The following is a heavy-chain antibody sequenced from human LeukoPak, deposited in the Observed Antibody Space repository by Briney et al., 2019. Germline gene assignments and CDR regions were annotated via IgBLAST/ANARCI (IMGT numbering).Heavy chain of an antibody. D-gene: IGHD3-16*01. CDR1: GFTFSSYG. V-gene: IGHV3-30*02. CDR2: TRFDGSNK. Sequence: GGSLRLSCAASGFTFSSYGVHWVRQAPGKGLDWVAFTRFDGSNKHYADSVKGRFTISRDNSKNTLNLQMNSLRAEDTAVYYCAKGGERGTYYFDSWGQGTLVTVSS. CDR3: AKGGERGTYYFDS. J-gene: IGHJ4*02.